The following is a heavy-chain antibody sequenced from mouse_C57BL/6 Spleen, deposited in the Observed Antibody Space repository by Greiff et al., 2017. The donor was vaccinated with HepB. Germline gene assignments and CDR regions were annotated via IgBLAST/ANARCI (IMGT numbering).Heavy chain of an antibody. CDR3: ARDGAPTPLYFDY. V-gene: IGHV5-4*01. J-gene: IGHJ2*01. CDR1: GFTFSSYA. Sequence: EVKLMESGGGLVKPGGSLKLSCAASGFTFSSYAMSWVRQTPEKRLEWVATISDGGSYTYYPDNVKGRFTISRDNAKNNLYLQMSHLKSEDTAMYYCARDGAPTPLYFDYWGQGTTLTVSS. CDR2: ISDGGSYT. D-gene: IGHD2-10*01.